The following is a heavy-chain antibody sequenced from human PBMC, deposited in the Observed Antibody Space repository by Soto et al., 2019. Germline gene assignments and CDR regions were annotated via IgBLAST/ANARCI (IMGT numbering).Heavy chain of an antibody. Sequence: AQLVESGGGLVQPGGSLRLSCAASGFTFSNYWMHWVRQVPGQGPVWVSRLNRDGSRTDYADSVRGRFTIFRDNVRNTLYLQMNSLRAEDTAMYYCARDLGGAGSYWGQGTLVTVSS. CDR3: ARDLGGAGSY. J-gene: IGHJ4*02. CDR2: LNRDGSRT. D-gene: IGHD1-26*01. V-gene: IGHV3-74*01. CDR1: GFTFSNYW.